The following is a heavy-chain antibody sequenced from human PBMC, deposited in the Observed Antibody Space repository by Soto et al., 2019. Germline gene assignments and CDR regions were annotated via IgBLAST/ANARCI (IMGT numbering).Heavy chain of an antibody. J-gene: IGHJ4*02. Sequence: SLRLSCAASGFTFDDYAMHWVRQAPGKGLEWVSGITWNSGLIDYADSVKGRLTISRDNAKNSLYLQMNSLRAEDTAVYYCASDDSSGYYLDYWGQGTLVTVSS. CDR1: GFTFDDYA. V-gene: IGHV3-9*01. CDR2: ITWNSGLI. D-gene: IGHD3-22*01. CDR3: ASDDSSGYYLDY.